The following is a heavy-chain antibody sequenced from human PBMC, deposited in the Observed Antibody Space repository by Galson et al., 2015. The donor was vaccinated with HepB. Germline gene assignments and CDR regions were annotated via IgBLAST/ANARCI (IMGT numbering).Heavy chain of an antibody. D-gene: IGHD3-16*01. V-gene: IGHV3-66*01. CDR2: IYSDSNT. CDR1: GFTGSSSY. CDR3: TRGVLGRIPSDY. J-gene: IGHJ4*02. Sequence: SLRLSCAVSGFTGSSSYMSWVRQAPGKGLEWVSLIYSDSNTYYADSVRGRFTISRDNSKNTLYLQMSSLRGEDTAMYYCTRGVLGRIPSDYWGQGTLVTVSS.